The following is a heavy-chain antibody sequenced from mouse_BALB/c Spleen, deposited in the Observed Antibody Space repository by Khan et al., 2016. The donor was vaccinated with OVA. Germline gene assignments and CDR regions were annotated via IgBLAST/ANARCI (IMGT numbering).Heavy chain of an antibody. J-gene: IGHJ2*01. CDR3: APAGTGDYFDY. CDR2: IDPANDNS. Sequence: VQLKESGAELVKPGASVKLSCTASGFNIKDTHMHWVKQRPEQGLEWIGRIDPANDNSKYDPRFQGKATIKADTSSNTAYLHLSSLTSEDTAVXYCAPAGTGDYFDYWGQGTTLTVSS. CDR1: GFNIKDTH. V-gene: IGHV14-3*02. D-gene: IGHD4-1*01.